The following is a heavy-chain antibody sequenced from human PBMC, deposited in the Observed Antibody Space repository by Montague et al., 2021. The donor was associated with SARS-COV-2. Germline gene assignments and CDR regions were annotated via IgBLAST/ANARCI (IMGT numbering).Heavy chain of an antibody. CDR3: AADYGERDSFDP. CDR1: GGSISSSSYY. CDR2: IYYSGST. J-gene: IGHJ5*02. Sequence: SETLSLTCTVSGGSISSSSYYWGWIRQPPGKGLEWIGSIYYSGSTXYNPSLKSRVTISVDTSKNQFSLKLSSVTAADTAVYYCAADYGERDSFDPWGQGTLVTVSS. V-gene: IGHV4-39*01. D-gene: IGHD4-17*01.